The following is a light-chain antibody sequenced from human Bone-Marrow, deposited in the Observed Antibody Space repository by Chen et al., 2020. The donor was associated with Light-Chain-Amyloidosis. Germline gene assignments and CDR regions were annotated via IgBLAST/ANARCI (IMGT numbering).Light chain of an antibody. CDR1: SGSIATNY. CDR3: QSYQGRSQWV. CDR2: EDD. J-gene: IGLJ3*02. Sequence: NFMLTQPHSVSESPGKTVIISCTRSSGSIATNYVQWYQQRPGRSPTTVIYEDDQRPSGVPARLSGSIDRSSNSASLTICGLKTEDEADYYCQSYQGRSQWVFGGGTKLTVL. V-gene: IGLV6-57*01.